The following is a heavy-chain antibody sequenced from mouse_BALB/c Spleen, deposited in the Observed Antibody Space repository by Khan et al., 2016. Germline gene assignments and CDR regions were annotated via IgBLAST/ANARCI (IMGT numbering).Heavy chain of an antibody. Sequence: QVQLQQPGPGLVAPSQSLSITCSVPGLSLTGYGLNWVRQPPGKGLEWLGMLWGDGSTDYNSALKSRLSISKDNSKSQAFLKMNRLPTDDTARYYEDSGCSSNDRKDMDYWGQGTTVTVAS. J-gene: IGHJ4*01. D-gene: IGHD2-5*01. CDR3: DSGCSSNDRKDMDY. CDR2: LWGDGST. CDR1: GLSLTGYG. V-gene: IGHV2-6-7*01.